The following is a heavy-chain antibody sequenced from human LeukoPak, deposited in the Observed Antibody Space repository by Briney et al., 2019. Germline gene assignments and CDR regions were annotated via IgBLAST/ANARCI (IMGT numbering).Heavy chain of an antibody. CDR2: IFHSGST. J-gene: IGHJ6*03. CDR3: ARTPYCSSTSCYTMFFYYYYMEV. Sequence: SETLSLTCAVSGYSISSGYYWGWIRQPPGKGLEWIGSIFHSGSTYYNPPLQSRVTISVDTSKNQFSLKLSSVTAADTAVYYCARTPYCSSTSCYTMFFYYYYMEVWGKGTTVTVSS. V-gene: IGHV4-38-2*01. CDR1: GYSISSGYY. D-gene: IGHD2-2*02.